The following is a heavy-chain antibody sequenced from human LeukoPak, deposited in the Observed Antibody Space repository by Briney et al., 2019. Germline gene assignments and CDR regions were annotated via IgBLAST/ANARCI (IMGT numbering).Heavy chain of an antibody. D-gene: IGHD2-2*01. Sequence: ASVKVSCKASGYTFTGYYMHWVRQAPGQGLEWVGRINPNGGGTNYAQKFQGRVTMTRDTSISTAYMELSRLRSDDTAVYYCARLVVPAAMAMAVDYWGQGTLVTVSS. CDR2: INPNGGGT. J-gene: IGHJ4*02. CDR3: ARLVVPAAMAMAVDY. CDR1: GYTFTGYY. V-gene: IGHV1-2*06.